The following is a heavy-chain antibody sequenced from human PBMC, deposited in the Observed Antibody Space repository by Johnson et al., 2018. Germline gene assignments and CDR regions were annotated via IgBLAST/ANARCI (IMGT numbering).Heavy chain of an antibody. D-gene: IGHD4-17*01. CDR2: IIPIFGTT. J-gene: IGHJ5*02. CDR1: GGTFSAFA. Sequence: QVQLVQSGTEVKEPGSSVKLSCTASGGTFSAFAVSWVRQAPGHGLEWVGGIIPIFGTTNYAKRFQDRVTITADEYRGIAFMELSSLRSDDTAMYYCARVSHYGDYVQNWFDPWGQGTLVNVYS. V-gene: IGHV1-69*12. CDR3: ARVSHYGDYVQNWFDP.